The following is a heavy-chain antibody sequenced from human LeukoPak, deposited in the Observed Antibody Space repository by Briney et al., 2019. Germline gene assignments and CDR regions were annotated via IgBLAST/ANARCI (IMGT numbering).Heavy chain of an antibody. J-gene: IGHJ6*02. D-gene: IGHD3-10*01. V-gene: IGHV3-33*01. CDR3: ARGGFNYAGMDV. Sequence: GGSLRLSCAASGFTFSSYGMHWVRQAPGKGLECVAVIWYDGSNKYYADSVKGRFTISRDNSKNTPYLQMNSLRAEDTAVYYCARGGFNYAGMDVWGQGTTVTVSS. CDR1: GFTFSSYG. CDR2: IWYDGSNK.